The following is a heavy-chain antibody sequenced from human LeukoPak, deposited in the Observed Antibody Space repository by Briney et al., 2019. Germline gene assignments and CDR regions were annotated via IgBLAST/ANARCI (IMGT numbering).Heavy chain of an antibody. V-gene: IGHV3-53*05. CDR3: AKDSKPDDY. CDR1: GFTVSTNC. CDR2: IYSGGTT. J-gene: IGHJ4*02. Sequence: PGGSLRLSCAASGFTVSTNCMTWVRQAPGKGLEWVSTIYSGGTTYYADSVKGRFTISRDNSKNTLYLQMSSLRAEDTAVYYCAKDSKPDDYWGQGTLVTVSS.